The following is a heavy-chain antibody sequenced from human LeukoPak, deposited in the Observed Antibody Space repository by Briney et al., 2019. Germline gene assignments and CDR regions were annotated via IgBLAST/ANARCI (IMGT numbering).Heavy chain of an antibody. V-gene: IGHV3-23*01. CDR3: ARFGDYDILTGYMDY. CDR1: GFTSSSNA. J-gene: IGHJ4*02. Sequence: GGSLRLSCAASGFTSSSNAMSWVRQAPGKGLQWVAAISGTGNYTYYADSVRGRFTISRDHSKNTLYLQMNSLRAEDTAVYYCARFGDYDILTGYMDYWGQGTLVTVSS. CDR2: ISGTGNYT. D-gene: IGHD3-9*01.